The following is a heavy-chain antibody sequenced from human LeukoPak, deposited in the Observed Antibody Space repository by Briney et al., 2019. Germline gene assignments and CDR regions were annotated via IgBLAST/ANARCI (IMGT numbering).Heavy chain of an antibody. D-gene: IGHD1-1*01. CDR1: GFTFSSYS. J-gene: IGHJ6*03. CDR2: ISSSSSTI. CDR3: ARCNWKGYMDV. V-gene: IGHV3-48*01. Sequence: PGGSLRLSCAASGFTFSSYSMNWVRQAPGKGREWVSYISSSSSTIYYADSVKGRFTISRDNAKNSLYLQMNSLRAEDTAVYYCARCNWKGYMDVWGKGTTVTVSS.